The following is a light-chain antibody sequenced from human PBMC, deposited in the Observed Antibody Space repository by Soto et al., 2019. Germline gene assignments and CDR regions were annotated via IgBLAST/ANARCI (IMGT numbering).Light chain of an antibody. J-gene: IGKJ3*01. Sequence: DIPMTQSPSSLSASVGDRVTITCRASHGISNYLAWYQQKPGKVPKLLIYAASALQSGVPSRFSGGGSGTDFTLTISSLQPEDVATYYCQNYDSAPFTFGPGTKVDIK. CDR2: AAS. CDR3: QNYDSAPFT. V-gene: IGKV1-27*01. CDR1: HGISNY.